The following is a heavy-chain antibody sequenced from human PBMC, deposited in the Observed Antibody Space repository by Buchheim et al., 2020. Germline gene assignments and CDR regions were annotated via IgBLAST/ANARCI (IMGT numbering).Heavy chain of an antibody. V-gene: IGHV3-30-3*01. CDR3: ARDGRAAAGKRMDV. Sequence: QVQLVESGGGVVQPGRSLRLSCAASGFTFSSYAMHWVRQAPGKGLEWVAVISYDGSNKYYADSVKGRFTISRDNAKNTLYLQMNSLRAEDTAVYYCARDGRAAAGKRMDVWGQGTT. J-gene: IGHJ6*02. CDR2: ISYDGSNK. CDR1: GFTFSSYA. D-gene: IGHD6-13*01.